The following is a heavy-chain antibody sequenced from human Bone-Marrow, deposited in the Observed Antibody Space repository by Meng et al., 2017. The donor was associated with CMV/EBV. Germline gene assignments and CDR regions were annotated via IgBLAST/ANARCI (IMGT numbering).Heavy chain of an antibody. V-gene: IGHV3-48*04. CDR1: GFTFSSYS. J-gene: IGHJ4*02. CDR3: TTRYGGRSY. Sequence: GESLKISCAASGFTFSSYSMNWVRQAPGKGLEWVSYISSSSSTIYYADSVKGRFTISRDNAKNSLYLQMNSLRAEDTAVYYCTTRYGGRSYWGQGTLVTVSS. D-gene: IGHD1-26*01. CDR2: ISSSSSTI.